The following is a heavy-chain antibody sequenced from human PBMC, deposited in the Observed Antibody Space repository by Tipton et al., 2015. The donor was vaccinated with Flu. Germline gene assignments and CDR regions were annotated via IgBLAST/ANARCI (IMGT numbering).Heavy chain of an antibody. V-gene: IGHV3-23*01. CDR1: GFTFSRYA. D-gene: IGHD6-19*01. J-gene: IGHJ2*01. CDR3: AKDPEYSSGWYFDL. Sequence: SLRLSCTASGFTFSRYAMSWVRQAPGKGLEWVSFISGSGGSTYYADSVKGRFTISRDNSKNTLYLQMNSLRAEDTAVYYCAKDPEYSSGWYFDLWGRGTLVTVSS. CDR2: ISGSGGST.